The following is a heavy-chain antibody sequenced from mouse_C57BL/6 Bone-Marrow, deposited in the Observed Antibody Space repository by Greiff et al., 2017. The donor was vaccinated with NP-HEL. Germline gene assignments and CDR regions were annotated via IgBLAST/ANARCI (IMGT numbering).Heavy chain of an antibody. V-gene: IGHV1-22*01. CDR2: INPNNGGT. D-gene: IGHD1-1*01. Sequence: EVMLVESGPELVKPGASVKMSCKASGYTFTDYNMHWVKQSHGKSLEWIGYINPNNGGTSYNQKFKGKATLTVNKSSSTAYMELRSLTSEDSAVYYCARYETYYYGSSYFDYWGQGTTLTVSS. CDR3: ARYETYYYGSSYFDY. J-gene: IGHJ2*01. CDR1: GYTFTDYN.